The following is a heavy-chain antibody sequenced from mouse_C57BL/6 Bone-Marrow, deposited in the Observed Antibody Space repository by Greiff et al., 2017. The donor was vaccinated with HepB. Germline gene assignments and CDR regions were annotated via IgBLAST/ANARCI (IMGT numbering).Heavy chain of an antibody. CDR2: ISSGGSYT. D-gene: IGHD2-13*01. J-gene: IGHJ2*01. CDR3: ARHVTGRYFDY. CDR1: GFTFSSYG. V-gene: IGHV5-6*01. Sequence: EVKVVESGGDLVKPGGSLKLSCAASGFTFSSYGMSWVRQTPDKRLEWVATISSGGSYTYYPDSVKGRFTISRDNAKNTLYLQMSSLKSEDTAMYYCARHVTGRYFDYWGQGTTLTVSS.